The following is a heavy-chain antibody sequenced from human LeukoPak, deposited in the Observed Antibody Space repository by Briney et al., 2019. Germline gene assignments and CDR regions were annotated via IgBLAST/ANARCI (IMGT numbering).Heavy chain of an antibody. CDR2: IYYSGST. V-gene: IGHV4-59*01. CDR1: GGSISSYY. J-gene: IGHJ1*01. D-gene: IGHD6-19*01. Sequence: SETLSLTCTVSGGSISSYYWNWIRQPPGKGLEWIGYIYYSGSTNYNPSLKSRVTISVDTSKNQFSLKLSSVTAADTAVYYCARGGWYPESFQHWGQGALVTVSS. CDR3: ARGGWYPESFQH.